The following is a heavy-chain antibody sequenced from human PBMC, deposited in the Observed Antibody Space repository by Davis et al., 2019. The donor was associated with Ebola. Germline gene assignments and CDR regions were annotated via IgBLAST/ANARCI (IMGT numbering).Heavy chain of an antibody. D-gene: IGHD6-13*01. Sequence: PGGSLRLSCAASGFTFSSYGMHWVRQAPGKGLEWVAVISYDGSNKYYADSVKGRFTISRDNSKNTLYLQMNSLRAEDTAVYYCAKDRSSSRNYYYYYGMDVWGQGTTVTVSS. CDR1: GFTFSSYG. V-gene: IGHV3-30*18. CDR2: ISYDGSNK. J-gene: IGHJ6*02. CDR3: AKDRSSSRNYYYYYGMDV.